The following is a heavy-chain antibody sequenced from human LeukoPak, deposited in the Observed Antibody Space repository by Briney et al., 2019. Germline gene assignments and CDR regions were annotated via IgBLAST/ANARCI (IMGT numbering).Heavy chain of an antibody. D-gene: IGHD6-13*01. CDR2: IKQDGSEK. J-gene: IGHJ4*02. CDR3: ARDREGIAAAGEFDY. Sequence: GGSLRLSCAASGFTFSSYWMSWVRQAPGKGLEWVANIKQDGSEKYYVDSVKGRFTISRDNSKNTLYLQMNSLRAEDTAVYYCARDREGIAAAGEFDYWGQGTLVTVSS. CDR1: GFTFSSYW. V-gene: IGHV3-7*01.